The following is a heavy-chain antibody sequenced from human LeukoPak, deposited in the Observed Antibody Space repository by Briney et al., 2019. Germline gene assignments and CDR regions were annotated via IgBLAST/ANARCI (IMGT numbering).Heavy chain of an antibody. Sequence: SETLSLTCTVSGGSISRGDYYWSRIRQPPGKGLEWIGYIYYSGSTYYNPSLKSRVTISVDTSKNQFSLKLGSVTAADTAVYYCARGQGLRVTPSYYYGMDVWGQGTTVTVSS. D-gene: IGHD2-21*02. J-gene: IGHJ6*02. CDR2: IYYSGST. CDR1: GGSISRGDYY. CDR3: ARGQGLRVTPSYYYGMDV. V-gene: IGHV4-30-4*01.